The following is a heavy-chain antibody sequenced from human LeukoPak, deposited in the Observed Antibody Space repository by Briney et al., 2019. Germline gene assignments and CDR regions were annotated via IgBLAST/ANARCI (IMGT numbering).Heavy chain of an antibody. Sequence: SETLSLTCTVSGGSISSSSYYWGWIRQPPGKGLEWIGSIYYSGSTYYNPSLKSRVTISVDTSKNQFSLKLSSVTAADTAVYYCASDLNGYCSGGSCYQIDYWGQGTLVTVSS. CDR3: ASDLNGYCSGGSCYQIDY. CDR1: GGSISSSSYY. D-gene: IGHD2-15*01. V-gene: IGHV4-39*07. CDR2: IYYSGST. J-gene: IGHJ4*02.